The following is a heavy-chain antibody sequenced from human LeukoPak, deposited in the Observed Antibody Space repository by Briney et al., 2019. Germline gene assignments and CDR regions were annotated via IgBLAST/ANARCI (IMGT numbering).Heavy chain of an antibody. CDR3: AKETRYFDWLLPGFGY. D-gene: IGHD3-9*01. Sequence: GGSLRLSCAASGFTFSSYAMSWVRQAPGKGLEWVSAISGSGGSTYYADSVKGRFTISRDNSKNTLYLQMNSLRAEDTAVYYCAKETRYFDWLLPGFGYWGQGTLVTVSS. V-gene: IGHV3-23*01. CDR2: ISGSGGST. J-gene: IGHJ4*02. CDR1: GFTFSSYA.